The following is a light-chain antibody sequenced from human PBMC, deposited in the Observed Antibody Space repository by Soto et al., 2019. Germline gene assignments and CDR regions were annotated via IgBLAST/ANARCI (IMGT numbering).Light chain of an antibody. CDR1: SSDVGSYDL. J-gene: IGLJ2*01. CDR2: EVS. CDR3: SSYAGSTTYVV. Sequence: QSVLTQPASVSGSPGQSITISCTGTSSDVGSYDLVSWYQHHPGKAPKVMIYEVSKRSSGLSNRFSASKSGNTASLTISGLQAEDEADYYCSSYAGSTTYVVFGGGTKLTVL. V-gene: IGLV2-23*02.